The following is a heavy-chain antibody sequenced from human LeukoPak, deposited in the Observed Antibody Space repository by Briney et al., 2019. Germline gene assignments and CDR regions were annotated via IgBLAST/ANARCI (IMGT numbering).Heavy chain of an antibody. CDR2: INPSGGST. V-gene: IGHV1-46*01. J-gene: IGHJ4*02. CDR3: ARGGSSGWY. CDR1: GYTFTSYY. Sequence: VASVKVSCKASGYTFTSYYMHWVRQAAGQRLEWMGIINPSGGSTRYAQKLQGRVTMTRDMSTSTVYMELSSLRSEDTAVYYCARGGSSGWYWGQGTLVTVSS. D-gene: IGHD6-19*01.